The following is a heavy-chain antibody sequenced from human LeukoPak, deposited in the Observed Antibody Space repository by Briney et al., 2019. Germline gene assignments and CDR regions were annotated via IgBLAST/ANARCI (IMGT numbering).Heavy chain of an antibody. D-gene: IGHD6-13*01. CDR3: AKKTPGTYPFDS. V-gene: IGHV3-23*01. CDR2: CGTDGDT. CDR1: GFTFNNYA. J-gene: IGHJ4*02. Sequence: PGGSLRLSCAASGFTFNNYAMSWVRQAPGKGLEWVSACGTDGDTYYADSVKGRFTISRDNSRHTLYLQMTGLRAEDTAVYYCAKKTPGTYPFDSWGQGTLVTVSP.